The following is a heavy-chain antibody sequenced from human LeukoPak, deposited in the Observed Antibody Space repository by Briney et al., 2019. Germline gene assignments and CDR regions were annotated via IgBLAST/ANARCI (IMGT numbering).Heavy chain of an antibody. D-gene: IGHD3-10*01. J-gene: IGHJ4*02. CDR2: INEDGSST. V-gene: IGHV3-74*01. Sequence: QSGGSLRLSCAASGFTFSSYWMHWVRQGPGKGLVWVSRINEDGSSTSYAESVRGRFTISRDNAKNTLYLQMNSLRAEDAAVYYCTTDTFGARDSWGQGTLVTVSS. CDR1: GFTFSSYW. CDR3: TTDTFGARDS.